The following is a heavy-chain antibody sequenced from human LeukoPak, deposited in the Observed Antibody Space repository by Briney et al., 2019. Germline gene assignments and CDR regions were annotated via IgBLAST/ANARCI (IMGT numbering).Heavy chain of an antibody. CDR1: GFTFSSYW. V-gene: IGHV3-7*01. D-gene: IGHD3-10*01. CDR2: IKQDGSEK. CDR3: ARDRSSYYYYYGMDV. Sequence: PGGSLRLSCAASGFTFSSYWMSWVRQAPGKGLEWVANIKQDGSEKYYVDSVKGRFTISRDNAKNSLYLQMNSLRAEDTAVYYCARDRSSYYYYYGMDVWGQGTTVTVSS. J-gene: IGHJ6*02.